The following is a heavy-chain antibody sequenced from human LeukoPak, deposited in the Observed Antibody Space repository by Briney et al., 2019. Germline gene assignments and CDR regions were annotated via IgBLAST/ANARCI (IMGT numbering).Heavy chain of an antibody. J-gene: IGHJ4*02. CDR3: ARVAKERVGGVYYFDY. CDR2: IGTAGDT. Sequence: QPGGSLRLSCAASGFTFSDYDMHWVRQATGKGLEWVSAIGTAGDTYYTGSLKGRFTISRENAKNSLYLQMNSLRAGDTAVYYCARVAKERVGGVYYFDYWGQGTLVTVSS. CDR1: GFTFSDYD. D-gene: IGHD1-1*01. V-gene: IGHV3-13*01.